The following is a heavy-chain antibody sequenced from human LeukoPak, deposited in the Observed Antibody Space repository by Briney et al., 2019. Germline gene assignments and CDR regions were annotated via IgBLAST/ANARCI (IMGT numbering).Heavy chain of an antibody. D-gene: IGHD3-10*01. CDR2: IYYSGST. CDR1: GGSISSSSYY. V-gene: IGHV4-39*01. Sequence: SETLSLTCTVSGGSISSSSYYWGWTRQPPGKGLEWIGSIYYSGSTYYNPSLKSRVTISVDTSKNQFSLKLSSVTAADTAVYYCAGIPIWFGELLGASWFDPWGQGTLVTVSS. J-gene: IGHJ5*02. CDR3: AGIPIWFGELLGASWFDP.